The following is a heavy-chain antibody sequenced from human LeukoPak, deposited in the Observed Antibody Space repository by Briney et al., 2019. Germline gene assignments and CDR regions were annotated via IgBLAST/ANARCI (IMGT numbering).Heavy chain of an antibody. CDR3: AREDGMTTVVTSLDY. D-gene: IGHD4-23*01. J-gene: IGHJ4*02. V-gene: IGHV3-30*04. CDR2: ISYDGSNK. CDR1: GFTFSSYA. Sequence: PGGSLRLSCAASGFTFSSYAMHWVRQAPGKGLEWVAVISYDGSNKYYADSVKGRFTISRDNSKNTLYLQMNSLRAEDTAVYYCAREDGMTTVVTSLDYWGQGTLVTVSS.